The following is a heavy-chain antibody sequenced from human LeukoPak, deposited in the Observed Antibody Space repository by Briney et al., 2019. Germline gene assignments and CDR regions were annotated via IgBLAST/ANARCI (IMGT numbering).Heavy chain of an antibody. CDR3: ASSRLRYFDWLLSTGDYYYYGMDV. V-gene: IGHV1-2*02. Sequence: GASVKVSCKASGYTFTGYYMHWVRQAPGQGLEWMGWINPNSGGTNYAQKLQGRVTMTTDTSTSTAYMELRSLRSDDTAVYYCASSRLRYFDWLLSTGDYYYYGMDVWGQGTTVTVSS. D-gene: IGHD3-9*01. CDR1: GYTFTGYY. CDR2: INPNSGGT. J-gene: IGHJ6*02.